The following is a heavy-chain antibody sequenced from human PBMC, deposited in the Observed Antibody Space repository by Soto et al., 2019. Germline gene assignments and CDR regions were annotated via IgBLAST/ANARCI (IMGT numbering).Heavy chain of an antibody. CDR3: ATGYSSGWRLGMDV. D-gene: IGHD6-19*01. V-gene: IGHV1-3*01. CDR2: INAGNGNT. Sequence: ASVKVSCKASGYTFTSYAMHWVRQAPGQRLEWMGWINAGNGNTKYSQKFQGRVTITRDTSASTAYMELSSLRSEDTAVYYCATGYSSGWRLGMDVWGQGTTVTVSS. CDR1: GYTFTSYA. J-gene: IGHJ6*02.